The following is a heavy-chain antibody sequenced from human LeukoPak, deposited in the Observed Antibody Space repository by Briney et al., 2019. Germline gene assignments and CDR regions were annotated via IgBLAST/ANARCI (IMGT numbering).Heavy chain of an antibody. CDR2: ISSTSRSYI. V-gene: IGHV3-21*01. Sequence: GGSLRLSCAASGFTFSSYNMNWVRQAPGKGLEWVSSISSTSRSYIYYADSVKGRFTISRDNAKNSLYLQMNSLRAEDTAVYYCARRFGAARDDYMDVWGKGTTVTVSS. CDR1: GFTFSSYN. J-gene: IGHJ6*03. CDR3: ARRFGAARDDYMDV. D-gene: IGHD3-16*01.